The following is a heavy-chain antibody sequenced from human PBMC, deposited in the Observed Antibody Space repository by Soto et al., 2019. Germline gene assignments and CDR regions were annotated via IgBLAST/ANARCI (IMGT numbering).Heavy chain of an antibody. Sequence: QVQLVQSGAEVKKPGASVKVSCKASGYTFTGYYIHWVRQAPGQGLEWMGWINPNSGGTDYAQKFQGRVTMTRATSISTAYMELSSLRSDDTAVYYCARAYYSGSGSYYFYYYSMDVWGQGTTVTVSS. CDR1: GYTFTGYY. CDR2: INPNSGGT. V-gene: IGHV1-2*02. D-gene: IGHD3-10*01. CDR3: ARAYYSGSGSYYFYYYSMDV. J-gene: IGHJ6*02.